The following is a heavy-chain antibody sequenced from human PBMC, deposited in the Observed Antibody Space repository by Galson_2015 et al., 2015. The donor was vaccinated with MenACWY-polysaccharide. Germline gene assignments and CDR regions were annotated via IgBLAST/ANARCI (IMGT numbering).Heavy chain of an antibody. CDR2: LKKDGSEK. V-gene: IGHV3-7*01. J-gene: IGHJ6*02. CDR1: GFTFKNYW. Sequence: SLRLSCAVSGFTFKNYWMSWVRQAPGKGLEWVANLKKDGSEKHCVDFVKGRFTISRDNGRSSLYLQMNGLRAEDTAVYYCARGNYYAMEVWGQGTTVTV. CDR3: ARGNYYAMEV.